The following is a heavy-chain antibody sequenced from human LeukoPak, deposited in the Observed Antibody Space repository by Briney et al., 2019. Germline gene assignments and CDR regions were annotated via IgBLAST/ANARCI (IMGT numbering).Heavy chain of an antibody. CDR3: ARRVNSSSNAFDI. CDR1: SGSISSYY. V-gene: IGHV4-4*07. CDR2: FYTSGSA. Sequence: SETLSLTCTVSSGSISSYYWSWIRQPAGKGLEWIGRFYTSGSANYNPSLKSRVTMSVDTSKNQFSLKVHSVTAADTAVYYCARRVNSSSNAFDIWGQGTTVTVSS. J-gene: IGHJ3*02. D-gene: IGHD6-13*01.